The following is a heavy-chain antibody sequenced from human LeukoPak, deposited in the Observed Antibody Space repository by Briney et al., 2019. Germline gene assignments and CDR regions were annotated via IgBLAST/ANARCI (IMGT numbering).Heavy chain of an antibody. D-gene: IGHD3-10*01. V-gene: IGHV4-59*01. J-gene: IGHJ6*03. Sequence: PSETLSLTCAVYGGSFRGYYWSWIRQPPGKGLEWIGYMYYSGRANYNPSLKRRVTISVDVSKNQFSLKLSSVTAADTAVYYCARLLWFGDYYYMDVWGKGTTVTISS. CDR2: MYYSGRA. CDR3: ARLLWFGDYYYMDV. CDR1: GGSFRGYY.